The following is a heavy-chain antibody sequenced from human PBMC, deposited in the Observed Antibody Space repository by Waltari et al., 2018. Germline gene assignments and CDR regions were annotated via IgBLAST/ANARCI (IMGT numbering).Heavy chain of an antibody. CDR3: GVVPFEHLYCVSTSCYFAY. J-gene: IGHJ4*02. V-gene: IGHV3-48*03. CDR1: GFTFSSYE. Sequence: EVQLVESGGGLVQPGGSLRLSCAASGFTFSSYEMNWVCQAPGKGLEWVSYISSSGSTIYYAYSVKGRFTIARDNAKYSLYLKMDGLRVEDTAVYYCGVVPFEHLYCVSTSCYFAYWGQGTLVTVSS. CDR2: ISSSGSTI. D-gene: IGHD2-2*01.